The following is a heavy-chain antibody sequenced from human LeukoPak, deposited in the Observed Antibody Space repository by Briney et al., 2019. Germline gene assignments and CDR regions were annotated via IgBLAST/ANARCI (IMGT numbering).Heavy chain of an antibody. J-gene: IGHJ4*02. D-gene: IGHD2/OR15-2a*01. CDR1: GFTFSSYA. V-gene: IGHV3-30*04. CDR2: ISYDGSDK. CDR3: AKDHTAFSEYYFDY. Sequence: GGSLRLSCAASGFTFSSYAMHWVRQAPGKGLEWVAVISYDGSDKYYADSVKGRFTISRDNSKNTLYLQMNSLRAEDTAVYYCAKDHTAFSEYYFDYWGQGTLVTVSS.